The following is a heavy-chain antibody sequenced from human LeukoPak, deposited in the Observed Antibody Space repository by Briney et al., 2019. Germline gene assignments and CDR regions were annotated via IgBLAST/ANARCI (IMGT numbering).Heavy chain of an antibody. Sequence: SETLSLTCTVSSGSISTYYWSWIRQPPGKGLEWIGYIYHNGNTNYNPSLKSRVTLSVDTSKNQFSLKLSSVTAADTAVYYCARGGGSGWYVRNWFDPWGQGTLVTVSS. D-gene: IGHD6-19*01. J-gene: IGHJ5*02. V-gene: IGHV4-59*12. CDR1: SGSISTYY. CDR2: IYHNGNT. CDR3: ARGGGSGWYVRNWFDP.